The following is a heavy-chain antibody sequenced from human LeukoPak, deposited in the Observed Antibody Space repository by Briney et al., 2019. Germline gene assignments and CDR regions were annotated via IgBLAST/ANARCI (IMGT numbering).Heavy chain of an antibody. CDR2: IIPIFGTA. Sequence: SVKVSCKASGGTFSSYAISWVRQAPGQGLEWMGGIIPIFGTANYAQKFQGRVTITADESTSTAYMELSSLRSEDTAVYYCARDRELGGPAAVYYYYYYMDVRGKGTTVTVSS. D-gene: IGHD2-2*01. CDR1: GGTFSSYA. J-gene: IGHJ6*03. CDR3: ARDRELGGPAAVYYYYYYMDV. V-gene: IGHV1-69*13.